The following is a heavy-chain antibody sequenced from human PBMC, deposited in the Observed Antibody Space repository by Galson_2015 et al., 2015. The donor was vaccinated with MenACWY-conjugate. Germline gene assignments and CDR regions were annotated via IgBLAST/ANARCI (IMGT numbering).Heavy chain of an antibody. V-gene: IGHV3-53*01. CDR3: ARPRVGYGERWLDP. CDR1: GFTFGSYW. CDR2: LCSGTTT. Sequence: SLRLSCAASGFTFGSYWMHWVRQAPGKGLEWVSILCSGTTTYYADSVKGRFTISGDNSKNTVYLQMNSLRAEDTAMYYCARPRVGYGERWLDPWGQGTLVTVSS. J-gene: IGHJ5*02. D-gene: IGHD5-12*01.